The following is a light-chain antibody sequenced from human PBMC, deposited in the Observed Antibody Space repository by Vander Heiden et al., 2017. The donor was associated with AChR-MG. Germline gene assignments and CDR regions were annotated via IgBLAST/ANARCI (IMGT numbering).Light chain of an antibody. CDR2: GAS. V-gene: IGKV3-20*01. CDR3: QEYGSSRT. Sequence: EIVLTPSPGTLSLSPGERATLSCRASQSVSSNYLAWYQQKPGQAPRLLIYGASSRATGIPDRFSGSGSGTDFTLTISRLDPEDFAVYYCQEYGSSRTFGQGTKVEIK. J-gene: IGKJ1*01. CDR1: QSVSSNY.